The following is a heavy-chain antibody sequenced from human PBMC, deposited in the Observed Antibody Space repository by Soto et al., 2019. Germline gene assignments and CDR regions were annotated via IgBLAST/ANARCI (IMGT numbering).Heavy chain of an antibody. D-gene: IGHD3-3*01. Sequence: SETLSLTCTVSGDSISTYYWSWIRQPPGKGLEWIGYIYYSGSTNYNPSLKSRVTISVDTSKNQFSLKLSSVTAADTAVYYCARVAVFFFGATTTDIGTHVWGQGPPVTVSS. CDR1: GDSISTYY. V-gene: IGHV4-59*01. CDR2: IYYSGST. J-gene: IGHJ6*02. CDR3: ARVAVFFFGATTTDIGTHV.